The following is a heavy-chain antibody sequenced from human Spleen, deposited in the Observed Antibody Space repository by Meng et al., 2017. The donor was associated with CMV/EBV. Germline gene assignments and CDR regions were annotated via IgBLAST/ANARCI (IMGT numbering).Heavy chain of an antibody. J-gene: IGHJ4*02. D-gene: IGHD3-10*01. Sequence: GESLKISCAASGFTFSSYWMSWVRQAPGKGLEWVANIKQDGSEKYYVDSVKGRFTISRDNAKNSLYLQMNSLRAEDTALYYCVKLFDYWGQGALVTVSS. CDR2: IKQDGSEK. CDR3: VKLFDY. V-gene: IGHV3-7*01. CDR1: GFTFSSYW.